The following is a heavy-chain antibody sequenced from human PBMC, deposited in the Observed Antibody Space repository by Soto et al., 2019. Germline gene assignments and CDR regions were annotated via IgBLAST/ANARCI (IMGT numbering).Heavy chain of an antibody. CDR3: ARDSPPVDY. CDR1: GYTFTNYG. CDR2: ISAYNGNT. V-gene: IGHV1-18*01. J-gene: IGHJ4*02. Sequence: QVQLVQSGAEVKKPGASVKVSCKASGYTFTNYGISWVRQAPGQGLEWRGWISAYNGNTKYAQKLQGRVTMTTDISWSTAYMELCSLRSDDTAVYYCARDSPPVDYWGQGTLVTVSS.